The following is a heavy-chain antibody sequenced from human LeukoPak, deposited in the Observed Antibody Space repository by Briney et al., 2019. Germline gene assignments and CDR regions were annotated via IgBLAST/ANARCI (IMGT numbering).Heavy chain of an antibody. Sequence: PSETLSLTCTVSGGSISSGSYYWSWIRQPAGKGLEWIGRIYTSGSTNYNPSLKSRVTISVDTSKNQFSLKLSSVTAADTAVYYCARQSWSGYSYYYYMDVWGKGTTVTVSS. CDR2: IYTSGST. D-gene: IGHD3-3*01. CDR1: GGSISSGSYY. CDR3: ARQSWSGYSYYYYMDV. J-gene: IGHJ6*03. V-gene: IGHV4-61*02.